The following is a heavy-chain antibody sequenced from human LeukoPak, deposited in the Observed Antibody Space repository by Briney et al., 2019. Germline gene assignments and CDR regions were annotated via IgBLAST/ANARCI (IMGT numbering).Heavy chain of an antibody. Sequence: GGSLRLSCAASGFTFSGYSMNWVRQAPGKGLEWVSYISSSSSTIYYADSVKGRFTISRDNAKNSLYLQMNSLRAEDTAVYYCAREYYDSSGYYNVGDYWGQGTLVTVSS. D-gene: IGHD3-22*01. CDR2: ISSSSSTI. CDR1: GFTFSGYS. V-gene: IGHV3-48*04. J-gene: IGHJ4*02. CDR3: AREYYDSSGYYNVGDY.